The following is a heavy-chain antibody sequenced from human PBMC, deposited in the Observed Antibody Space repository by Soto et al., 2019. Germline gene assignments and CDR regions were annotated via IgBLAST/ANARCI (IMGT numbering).Heavy chain of an antibody. J-gene: IGHJ4*02. CDR1: GFTSSSYA. CDR3: AKDSSIASSPKRVDY. CDR2: ISGSGGST. V-gene: IGHV3-23*01. D-gene: IGHD6-6*01. Sequence: EVQLLESGGGLVQPGGSLRLSCAASGFTSSSYAMSWVRQAPGKGLEWVSAISGSGGSTYYADSVKGRFTISRDNSKNTLYLQMNSLRAEDTAVYYCAKDSSIASSPKRVDYWGQGTLVTVSS.